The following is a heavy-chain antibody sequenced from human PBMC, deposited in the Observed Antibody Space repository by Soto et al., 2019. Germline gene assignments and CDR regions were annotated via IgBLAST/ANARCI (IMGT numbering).Heavy chain of an antibody. Sequence: QVQLVQSGAEVKKPGSSVKVSCKASGGTFSTYGINWVRLAPGQGLEWMGWIIPKFGTTKNAQQFQGRVTLTADESTNTAYMELKYLRSEDTAVYFCARELDPYYGGNSLSLDYWGQGTLVTVSS. CDR2: IIPKFGTT. CDR3: ARELDPYYGGNSLSLDY. J-gene: IGHJ4*02. D-gene: IGHD4-17*01. V-gene: IGHV1-69*13. CDR1: GGTFSTYG.